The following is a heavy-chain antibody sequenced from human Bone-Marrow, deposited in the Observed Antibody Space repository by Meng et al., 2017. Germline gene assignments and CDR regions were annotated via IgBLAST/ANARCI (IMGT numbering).Heavy chain of an antibody. J-gene: IGHJ6*02. CDR2: ISSSGSTI. CDR1: GFTFSSYE. Sequence: GGSLRLSCAASGFTFSSYEMNWVRQAPGKGLEWVSYISSSGSTIYYADSVKGRFTISRDNAKNPLYLQMNSLRAEDTAVYYCARIDWDRRNGMDVWGQGTTVTVSS. V-gene: IGHV3-48*03. D-gene: IGHD3-9*01. CDR3: ARIDWDRRNGMDV.